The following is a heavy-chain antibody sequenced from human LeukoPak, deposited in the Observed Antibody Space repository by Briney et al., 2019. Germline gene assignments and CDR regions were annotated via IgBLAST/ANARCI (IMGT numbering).Heavy chain of an antibody. Sequence: PGGSLRLSCAASGFTFSDSALHWVRQASGKGLEWVGRIRSKANSYATAYDASVKGRFTISRDNSKNTLYLQMNSLRAEDTAVYYCAKDGAVAGTENKNYYYYYYMDVWGKGTTVIVSS. J-gene: IGHJ6*03. CDR3: AKDGAVAGTENKNYYYYYYMDV. V-gene: IGHV3-73*01. D-gene: IGHD6-19*01. CDR2: IRSKANSYAT. CDR1: GFTFSDSA.